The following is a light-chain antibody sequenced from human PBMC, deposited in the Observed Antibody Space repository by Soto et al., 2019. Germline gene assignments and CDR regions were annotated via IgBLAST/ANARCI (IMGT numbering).Light chain of an antibody. CDR3: QQYGGSPPYT. V-gene: IGKV3-20*01. CDR1: QSLGSNF. Sequence: EIVLTQSPGTLSLSPGERATLSCRASQSLGSNFLAWYQQKPGQSPRLLIYGASTRAAGIPDRFSGSGSGTDFTLTVSRLEPEDFAVYYCQQYGGSPPYTFGQGTKLEIK. J-gene: IGKJ2*01. CDR2: GAS.